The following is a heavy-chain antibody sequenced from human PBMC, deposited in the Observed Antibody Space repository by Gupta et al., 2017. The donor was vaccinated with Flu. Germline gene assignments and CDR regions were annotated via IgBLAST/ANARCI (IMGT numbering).Heavy chain of an antibody. J-gene: IGHJ3*02. V-gene: IGHV1-46*03. CDR3: TRDGESSTTHAFDI. Sequence: SGYTFTTYDIRWVRQAPGQGLEWMGILNPSGGGTSYAQKFQGRVTMTRDTSTSTVSLELSSLRSEDTAVYYCTRDGESSTTHAFDIWGQGRMVTVSS. CDR2: LNPSGGGT. CDR1: GYTFTTYD. D-gene: IGHD3-10*01.